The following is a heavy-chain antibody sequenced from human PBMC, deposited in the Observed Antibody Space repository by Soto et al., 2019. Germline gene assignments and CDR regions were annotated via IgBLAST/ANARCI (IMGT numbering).Heavy chain of an antibody. V-gene: IGHV3-23*01. CDR1: GFTFSSYA. CDR2: ISGSGGST. Sequence: GGSLRLSCAASGFTFSSYAMSWVRQAPGRGLEWVSAISGSGGSTYYADSVKGRFTISRDNSKNTLYLQMNSLRAEDTAVYYCAKENGYSSSWFEFDYWGQGTLVTVSS. CDR3: AKENGYSSSWFEFDY. D-gene: IGHD6-13*01. J-gene: IGHJ4*02.